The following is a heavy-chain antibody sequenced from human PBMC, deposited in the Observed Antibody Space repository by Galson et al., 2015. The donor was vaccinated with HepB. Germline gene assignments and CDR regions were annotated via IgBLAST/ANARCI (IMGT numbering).Heavy chain of an antibody. CDR3: ARDSGGYDFPWRFDP. CDR2: ISYDGSNK. Sequence: SLRLSCAASAFTFSSYAMHWVRQAPGKGLEWVAVISYDGSNKYYADSVKGRFTISRDNSKNTLYLQMNSLRAEDTAVYYCARDSGGYDFPWRFDPWGQGTLVTVSS. CDR1: AFTFSSYA. D-gene: IGHD3-3*01. J-gene: IGHJ5*02. V-gene: IGHV3-30*04.